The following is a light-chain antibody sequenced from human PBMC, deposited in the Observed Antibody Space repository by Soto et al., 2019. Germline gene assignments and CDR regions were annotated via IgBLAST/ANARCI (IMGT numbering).Light chain of an antibody. V-gene: IGKV3D-15*01. CDR1: QSVSSN. J-gene: IGKJ5*01. Sequence: EIVMTQSPATLSVSPGERATLSCRASQSVSSNLAWYQQKPGQAPRLLIYGASTRATDIPARFSGSGSGTDFTLTISRLEPEDFAVYYCQYYGSSHSNTFGQGTRLEI. CDR3: QYYGSSHSNT. CDR2: GAS.